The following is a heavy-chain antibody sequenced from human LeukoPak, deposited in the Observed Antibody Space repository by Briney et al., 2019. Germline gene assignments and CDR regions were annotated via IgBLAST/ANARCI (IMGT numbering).Heavy chain of an antibody. CDR1: GYSFTSYW. J-gene: IGHJ4*02. Sequence: GESLKISCKGSGYSFTSYWIGWVRQMPGKGLEWMGIIYPGDSDTRYGPSFQGQVTISADKSISTAYLQWSSLKASDTAMYYCARQKSYYDGYFDYWGQGTLVTVSS. CDR2: IYPGDSDT. CDR3: ARQKSYYDGYFDY. D-gene: IGHD3-16*01. V-gene: IGHV5-51*01.